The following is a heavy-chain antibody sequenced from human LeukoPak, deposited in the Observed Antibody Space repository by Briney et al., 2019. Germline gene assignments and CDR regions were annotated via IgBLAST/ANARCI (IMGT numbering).Heavy chain of an antibody. D-gene: IGHD2-2*01. Sequence: SETLSLTCTVSGVSISSSSYYWGWIRQPPGKGLEWIGSIYYSGSTYYNPSLKSRVTISVDTSKNQFSLKLSSVTAADTAVYYCARRGIGYCSSTSCYVEGYYYYYMDVWGKGTTVTISS. CDR3: ARRGIGYCSSTSCYVEGYYYYYMDV. CDR2: IYYSGST. CDR1: GVSISSSSYY. V-gene: IGHV4-39*07. J-gene: IGHJ6*03.